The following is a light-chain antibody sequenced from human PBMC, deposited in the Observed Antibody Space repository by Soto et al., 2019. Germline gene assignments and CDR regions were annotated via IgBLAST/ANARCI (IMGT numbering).Light chain of an antibody. V-gene: IGKV3-11*01. CDR3: QQRSNCWT. J-gene: IGKJ1*01. Sequence: EIVLTQSPATLSLSPGERAALSYRASQSVSTFLAWYPHKPGQAPRLLIYDASNRATGIPARFSGSGSGTDFTLTISSIEPEDSAFYYCQQRSNCWTFGQGTKVEIK. CDR2: DAS. CDR1: QSVSTF.